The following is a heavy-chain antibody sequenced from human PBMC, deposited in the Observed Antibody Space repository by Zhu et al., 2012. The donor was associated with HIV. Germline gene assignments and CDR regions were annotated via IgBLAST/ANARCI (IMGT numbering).Heavy chain of an antibody. CDR2: IYHSGSI. CDR3: ASLNDYGDSNS. V-gene: IGHV4-38-2*01. CDR1: GYSIRSGYY. Sequence: QVQLQESGPGLVKPSETLSLTCAVSGYSIRSGYYWGWVRQPPGKGLEWIGSIYHSGSIYYNPSLKSRVTMSLDTSKNQFSLNLSSVTAADTAVYYCASLNDYGDSNSWGLGTLVTVS. J-gene: IGHJ4*02. D-gene: IGHD4-17*01.